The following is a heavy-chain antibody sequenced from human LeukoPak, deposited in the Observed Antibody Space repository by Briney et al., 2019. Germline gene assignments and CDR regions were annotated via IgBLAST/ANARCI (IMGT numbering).Heavy chain of an antibody. Sequence: SETLSLTCAVSGGSISSNYWSWIRQPPGKGLEWIGYIDYSGSTNYNPSLTGRVTISVDTSMNQISLKLSSVSAADTAVYYCARRNHAYSMDVWGQGTTVTVSS. V-gene: IGHV4-59*08. J-gene: IGHJ6*02. D-gene: IGHD1-14*01. CDR1: GGSISSNY. CDR3: ARRNHAYSMDV. CDR2: IDYSGST.